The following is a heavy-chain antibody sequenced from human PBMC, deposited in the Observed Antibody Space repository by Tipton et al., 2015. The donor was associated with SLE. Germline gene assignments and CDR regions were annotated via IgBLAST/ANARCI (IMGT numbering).Heavy chain of an antibody. CDR1: GYTFTSYG. CDR3: ARDRAGGATYDAFDI. Sequence: QLVQSGAEVKKPGASVKVSCKASGYTFTSYGISWVRQAPGQGLEWMGWISAYNGNTNYAQKLQGRVTMTTDTSTGTAYMELRSRRSDYTAVYYCARDRAGGATYDAFDIWGQGTMVTVSS. D-gene: IGHD4/OR15-4a*01. J-gene: IGHJ3*02. V-gene: IGHV1-18*01. CDR2: ISAYNGNT.